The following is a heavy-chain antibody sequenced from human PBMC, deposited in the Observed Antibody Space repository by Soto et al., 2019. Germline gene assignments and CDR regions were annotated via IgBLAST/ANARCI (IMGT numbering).Heavy chain of an antibody. Sequence: ASVKVSCKASGYTFTSYGISWVRQAPGQGLEWMGWISAYNGNTNYAQKLQGRVTMTTDTSTSTAYMELRSLRSDDTAVYYCARDHVHLHYTMIVVVSGYFDPWGRGTLVTVSS. V-gene: IGHV1-18*01. J-gene: IGHJ2*01. CDR2: ISAYNGNT. CDR1: GYTFTSYG. D-gene: IGHD3-22*01. CDR3: ARDHVHLHYTMIVVVSGYFDP.